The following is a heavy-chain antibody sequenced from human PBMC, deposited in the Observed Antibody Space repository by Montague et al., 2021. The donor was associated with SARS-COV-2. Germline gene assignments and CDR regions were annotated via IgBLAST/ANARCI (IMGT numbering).Heavy chain of an antibody. J-gene: IGHJ4*02. CDR2: ISYTGIT. V-gene: IGHV4-31*03. CDR3: ARRGETCPNFFDY. CDR1: GDSISSGGYY. Sequence: TLSLTCSVSGDSISSGGYYWSWIRQLPEKGLEWIALISYTGITYSNPSLESRVTMSVDTSKNHFSLNLRSVTAADTAIYYCARRGETCPNFFDYWGQGTPVTVSS.